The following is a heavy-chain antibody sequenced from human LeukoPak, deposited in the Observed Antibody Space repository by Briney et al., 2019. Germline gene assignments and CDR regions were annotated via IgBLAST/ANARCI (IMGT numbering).Heavy chain of an antibody. D-gene: IGHD3-22*01. V-gene: IGHV5-51*01. CDR2: IYPGDSDT. Sequence: GESLKISCKGSGYSFTSYWIGWVRQMPGKGLEWMGIIYPGDSDTRYSPSFQSQVTISADKSITTAYLQWSSLKASDTAMYYSARSDYYDSSGYYNDYWGQGTLVTVSS. CDR3: ARSDYYDSSGYYNDY. J-gene: IGHJ4*02. CDR1: GYSFTSYW.